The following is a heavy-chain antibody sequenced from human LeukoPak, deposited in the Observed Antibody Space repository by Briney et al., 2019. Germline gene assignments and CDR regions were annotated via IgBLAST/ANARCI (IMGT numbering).Heavy chain of an antibody. CDR2: INHNAEMI. Sequence: PGGSLRLSCEASGFPFGDYVMSWVRQAPGKGLEWIAYINHNAEMIFYPDFVKGRFTTSRDNAKNSLYLQMNALRYEDTAIYYCARDHDWAFDLWGQGTLVTVSS. V-gene: IGHV3-48*02. CDR3: ARDHDWAFDL. J-gene: IGHJ4*01. CDR1: GFPFGDYV. D-gene: IGHD3-9*01.